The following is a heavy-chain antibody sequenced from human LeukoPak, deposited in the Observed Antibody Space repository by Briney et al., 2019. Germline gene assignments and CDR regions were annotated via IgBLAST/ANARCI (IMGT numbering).Heavy chain of an antibody. J-gene: IGHJ4*02. CDR3: AKDLGGFCSSTSCSKGTFDY. CDR2: VKQDGSEK. CDR1: GFTFSSYW. V-gene: IGHV3-7*01. Sequence: GGSLRLSCAASGFTFSSYWMSWVRQAPGKGLEWVANVKQDGSEKYYVDSVKGRFTISRDNAKNTLYLQMNSLRAEDTAVYYCAKDLGGFCSSTSCSKGTFDYWGQGTLVTVSS. D-gene: IGHD2-2*01.